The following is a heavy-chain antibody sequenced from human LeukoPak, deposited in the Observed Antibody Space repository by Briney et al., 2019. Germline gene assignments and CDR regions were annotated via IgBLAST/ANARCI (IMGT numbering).Heavy chain of an antibody. V-gene: IGHV3-15*07. CDR1: GVTLSDAW. J-gene: IGHJ4*02. CDR2: INRKVDAGTI. Sequence: GGSLRLSCAASGVTLSDAWMNWVRQAPGKGLEWVGRINRKVDAGTIDYAAPVKGRFIISRDDSKNTLFLQMNSLKTEDTAVYYCTTGIRGDCGQGTLVTVSS. CDR3: TTGIRGD.